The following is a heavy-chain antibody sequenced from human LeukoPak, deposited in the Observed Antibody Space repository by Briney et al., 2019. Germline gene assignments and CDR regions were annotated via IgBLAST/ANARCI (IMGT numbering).Heavy chain of an antibody. V-gene: IGHV3-21*01. CDR1: GFTFSSYS. CDR3: ATLDAFDM. CDR2: ISSSSSYI. Sequence: GGSLRLSCAASGFTFSSYSMNWVRQAPGKGLEWVSSISSSSSYIYYADSVKGRFTISRDNSKNTLHLQMNSLRAEDTAVYYCATLDAFDMWGQGTMVTVSS. J-gene: IGHJ3*02.